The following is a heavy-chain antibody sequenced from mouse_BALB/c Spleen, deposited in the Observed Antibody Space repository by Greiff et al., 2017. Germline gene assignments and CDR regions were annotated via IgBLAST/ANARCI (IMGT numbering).Heavy chain of an antibody. D-gene: IGHD2-4*01. CDR2: ISYSGST. Sequence: EVKLQESGPGLVKPSQSLSLTCTVTGYSITSDYAWNWIRQFPGNKLEWMGYISYSGSTSYNPSLKSRISITRDTSKNQFFLQLNSVTTEDTATYYCAREKITTGDAMDYWGQGTSVTVSS. CDR3: AREKITTGDAMDY. V-gene: IGHV3-2*02. J-gene: IGHJ4*01. CDR1: GYSITSDYA.